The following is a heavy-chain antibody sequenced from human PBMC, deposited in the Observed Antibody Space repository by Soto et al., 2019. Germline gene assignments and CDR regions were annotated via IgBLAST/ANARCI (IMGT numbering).Heavy chain of an antibody. J-gene: IGHJ4*02. Sequence: QVQLVQSGAEVKKPGASVKVSCKASGYTFTSYGINWVRQAPGQGLEWMGWISGYNGNTKYAQKPQARVTTTTDTSTSTAYMELRSLRSDDTALYYCARDGIAARPTPDYWGQGTLVTVSS. CDR1: GYTFTSYG. V-gene: IGHV1-18*01. D-gene: IGHD6-6*01. CDR3: ARDGIAARPTPDY. CDR2: ISGYNGNT.